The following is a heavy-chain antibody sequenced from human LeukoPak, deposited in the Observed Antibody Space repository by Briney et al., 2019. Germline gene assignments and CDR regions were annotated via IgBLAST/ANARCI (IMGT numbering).Heavy chain of an antibody. CDR2: IKQDGSEK. V-gene: IGHV3-7*01. D-gene: IGHD3-22*01. CDR1: GLTFSSYW. CDR3: ARGSSMVITTLSDY. Sequence: GGSLRLSCAASGLTFSSYWMSWVRQAPGKGLEWVANIKQDGSEKYYVDSVKGRFTISRDNAKNSLYLQMNSLRAEDTAVYYCARGSSMVITTLSDYWGQGTLVTVSS. J-gene: IGHJ4*02.